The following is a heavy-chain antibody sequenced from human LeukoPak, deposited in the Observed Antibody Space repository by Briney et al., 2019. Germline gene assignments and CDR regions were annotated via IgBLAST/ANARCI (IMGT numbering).Heavy chain of an antibody. J-gene: IGHJ4*02. CDR2: IRYDGSNK. CDR1: GFTFSSYG. Sequence: HTGGSLRLSCAASGFTFSSYGMHWARQAPGKGLEGVAFIRYDGSNKYYADSVKGRFTISRDNSKNTLYLQMNSLRAEDTAVYYCGKAMITFGGVIVQPDYWGQGTLVTVSS. V-gene: IGHV3-30*02. CDR3: GKAMITFGGVIVQPDY. D-gene: IGHD3-16*02.